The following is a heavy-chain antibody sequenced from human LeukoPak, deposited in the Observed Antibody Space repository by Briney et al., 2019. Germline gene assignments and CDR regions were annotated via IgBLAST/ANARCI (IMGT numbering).Heavy chain of an antibody. CDR1: GYTFTGYY. CDR2: INPNSGGT. V-gene: IGHV1-2*02. D-gene: IGHD3-22*01. J-gene: IGHJ4*02. Sequence: ASVKVSCKASGYTFTGYYMHWVRQAPGQGLEWMGWINPNSGGTNYAQKFQGRVTMTRDTSISTAYMELSRLRSDDTAVYYCAALEHYYDSSGNFDYWGQGTLVTVSS. CDR3: AALEHYYDSSGNFDY.